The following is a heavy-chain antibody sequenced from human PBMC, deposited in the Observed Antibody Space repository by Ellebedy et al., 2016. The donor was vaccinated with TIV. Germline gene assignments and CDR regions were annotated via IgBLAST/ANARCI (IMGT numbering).Heavy chain of an antibody. CDR3: ARASAGLDY. Sequence: PGGSLRLSCAASGFTFSSHDLHWVRQAIGKGLEWVSAIGTAGDTSYSGSVKGRFTISRENGKNSVYLQMNSLRAEDTAVYYCARASAGLDYWGQGTLVTVSS. D-gene: IGHD6-13*01. CDR1: GFTFSSHD. V-gene: IGHV3-13*01. J-gene: IGHJ4*02. CDR2: IGTAGDT.